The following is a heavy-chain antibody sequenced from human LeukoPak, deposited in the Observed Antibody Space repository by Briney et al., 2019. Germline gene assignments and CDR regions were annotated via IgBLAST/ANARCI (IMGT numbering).Heavy chain of an antibody. CDR3: AREDYYGSGSYYNGFDY. D-gene: IGHD3-10*01. Sequence: SETLSLTCTVSGGSISSGGYYWSWIRQPPGKGLEWIGYIYHSGSTYYNPSLKSRVTISVDRSKNQFSLKLSSVTAADTAVYYCAREDYYGSGSYYNGFDYWGQGTLVTVSS. J-gene: IGHJ4*02. CDR2: IYHSGST. V-gene: IGHV4-30-2*01. CDR1: GGSISSGGYY.